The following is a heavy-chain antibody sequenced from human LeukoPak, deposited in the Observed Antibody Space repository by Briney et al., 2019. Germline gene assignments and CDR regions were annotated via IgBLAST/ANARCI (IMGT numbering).Heavy chain of an antibody. CDR3: ARADYGGNSYYYYTGMDV. Sequence: GESLNPPRQGSGYSFKCYWISWVREMPGKGLEWMGRIDPSDSYTNYSPSFQGHVTISADKSISTAYLQWSSLKASDTAMYYCARADYGGNSYYYYTGMDVSGARD. CDR2: IDPSDSYT. CDR1: GYSFKCYW. D-gene: IGHD4-23*01. V-gene: IGHV5-10-1*01. J-gene: IGHJ6*01.